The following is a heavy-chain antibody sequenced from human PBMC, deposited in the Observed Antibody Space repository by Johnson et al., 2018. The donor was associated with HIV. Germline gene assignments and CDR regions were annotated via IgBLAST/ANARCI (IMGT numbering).Heavy chain of an antibody. CDR3: ARVGGYCGGDCYAFDI. D-gene: IGHD2-21*02. CDR1: GFTFSSYW. CDR2: IKQDGSEK. J-gene: IGHJ3*02. Sequence: LVESGGGVVQPGGSLRLSCAASGFTFSSYWMSWVRQAPGKGLEWVANIKQDGSEKYYVDSVKGRFTISRDNDKNSLYLQMKRLRAEDTALYYCARVGGYCGGDCYAFDIWGQGTMVSVSS. V-gene: IGHV3-7*05.